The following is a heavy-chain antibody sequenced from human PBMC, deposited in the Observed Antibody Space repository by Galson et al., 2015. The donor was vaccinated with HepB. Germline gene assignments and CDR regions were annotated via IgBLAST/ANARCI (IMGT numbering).Heavy chain of an antibody. CDR1: GYNFATYW. D-gene: IGHD6-19*01. J-gene: IGHJ5*02. V-gene: IGHV5-51*01. CDR3: ARQLARYSSGWKNWFDP. Sequence: QSGAEVKKPGESLKISCKGSGYNFATYWIAWVRQMPGKGLEWMGIIYPDDSDTRYSPSFQGQVIISVDKSISTAYLQWSSLKASDTAMYYCARQLARYSSGWKNWFDPWGQGTLVTVSS. CDR2: IYPDDSDT.